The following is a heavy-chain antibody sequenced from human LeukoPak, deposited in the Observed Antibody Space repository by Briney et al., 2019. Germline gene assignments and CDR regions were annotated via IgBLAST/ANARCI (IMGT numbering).Heavy chain of an antibody. CDR3: AKGSREWELLDAFDI. Sequence: PGGSLRLSCAAPGFTFSSYGMTWVRQAPGKGLDWVSGISGSGARTDYADSVKGWFTISRDNAKNTLYLQMNSLRAEDTAVYYCAKGSREWELLDAFDIWGQGTMVTVSS. D-gene: IGHD1-26*01. V-gene: IGHV3-23*01. CDR2: ISGSGART. J-gene: IGHJ3*02. CDR1: GFTFSSYG.